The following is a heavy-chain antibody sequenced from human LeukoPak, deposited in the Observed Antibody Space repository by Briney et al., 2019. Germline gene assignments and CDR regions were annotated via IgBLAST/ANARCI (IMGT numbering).Heavy chain of an antibody. Sequence: EASVKVSCKASGYTFTGYYMHWVRQAPGKGVEWMGGFDPEDGETIYAQKSQGRVTMTEDTSTDTAYMELSSLRSEDTAVYYCAREEGEVGATTRDYWGQGTLVTVSS. CDR2: FDPEDGET. CDR1: GYTFTGYY. CDR3: AREEGEVGATTRDY. D-gene: IGHD1-26*01. J-gene: IGHJ4*02. V-gene: IGHV1-24*01.